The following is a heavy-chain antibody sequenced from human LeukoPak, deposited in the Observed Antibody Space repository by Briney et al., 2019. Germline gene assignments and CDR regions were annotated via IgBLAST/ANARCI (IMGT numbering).Heavy chain of an antibody. V-gene: IGHV1-69*05. CDR1: GGTFSSYA. CDR2: IIPIFGTA. Sequence: SVKVSCKASGGTFSSYAISWVRQAPGQGLEWMGGIIPIFGTANYAQKFQGRVTTTTDESTSTAYMELSSLRSEDTAVYYCARETLVVPAAISYFDYWGQGTLVTVSS. CDR3: ARETLVVPAAISYFDY. J-gene: IGHJ4*02. D-gene: IGHD2-2*01.